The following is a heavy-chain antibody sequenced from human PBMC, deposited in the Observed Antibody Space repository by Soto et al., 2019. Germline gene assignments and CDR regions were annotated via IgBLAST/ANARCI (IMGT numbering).Heavy chain of an antibody. CDR1: GGSVSSGSYY. Sequence: SETLSLTCTVSGGSVSSGSYYWSWIRQPPGKGLEWIGYIYYSGSTNYNPSLKSRATISVDTSKNQFSLKLSSVTAADTAVYYCARDMRRHAYYYYGMDVWGQGTTVTVSS. CDR2: IYYSGST. J-gene: IGHJ6*02. D-gene: IGHD3-16*01. V-gene: IGHV4-61*01. CDR3: ARDMRRHAYYYYGMDV.